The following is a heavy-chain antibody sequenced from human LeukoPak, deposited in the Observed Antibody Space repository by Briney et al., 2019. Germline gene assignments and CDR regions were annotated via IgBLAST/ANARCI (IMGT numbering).Heavy chain of an antibody. D-gene: IGHD2-8*01. CDR3: ASGGGYCTNGVCFYYYMDV. CDR2: IIPIFGTA. Sequence: SVKVSCKASGGTFSSYAISWVRQAPGQGLEWMGGIIPIFGTANYAQKFQGRVTITADESTSTAYMELSSLRSEDTAVYYCASGGGYCTNGVCFYYYMDVWGKGTTVTVSS. J-gene: IGHJ6*03. V-gene: IGHV1-69*13. CDR1: GGTFSSYA.